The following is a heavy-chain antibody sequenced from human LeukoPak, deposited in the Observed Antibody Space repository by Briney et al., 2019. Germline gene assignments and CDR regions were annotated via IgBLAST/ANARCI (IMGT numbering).Heavy chain of an antibody. V-gene: IGHV3-48*03. J-gene: IGHJ4*02. CDR1: GFTFSSYE. D-gene: IGHD3-9*01. Sequence: PGGSLRLSCAASGFTFSSYEMNWVRXAPGKXXEWFXXISSSGRTINYADSVKGRFTISRDNAKNSLYLQMNSLRAEDTAIYYCARAGGRYYDILAGYSGYFDYWGQGTLVTVSS. CDR3: ARAGGRYYDILAGYSGYFDY. CDR2: ISSSGRTI.